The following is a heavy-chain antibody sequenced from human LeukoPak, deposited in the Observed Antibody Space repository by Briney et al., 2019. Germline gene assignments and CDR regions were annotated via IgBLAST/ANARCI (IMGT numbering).Heavy chain of an antibody. Sequence: GESLRLSCAASGFTFTSYWMHWVRQAPGKGLVWVSRINSDGSTTRYADSVKGRFTISRDNAKNSLYLQLNSLRDEDTAVYYCARDRNYYDSSGYYFFDYWGQGTLVTVSS. CDR3: ARDRNYYDSSGYYFFDY. CDR2: INSDGSTT. CDR1: GFTFTSYW. D-gene: IGHD3-22*01. V-gene: IGHV3-74*01. J-gene: IGHJ4*02.